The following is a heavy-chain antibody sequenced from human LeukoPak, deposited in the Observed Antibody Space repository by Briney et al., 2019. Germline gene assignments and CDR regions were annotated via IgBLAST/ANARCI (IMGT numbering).Heavy chain of an antibody. CDR2: VSPYNGNT. CDR3: ARNGRVRRVVKDLFEY. V-gene: IGHV1-18*01. Sequence: ATVKVSCKTSGYTFTDYDITWVRQAPGQGLEWMGRVSPYNGNTYYSQRFQDRVTITKDTSTGTAYMDLRNLRTDDTAMYYCARNGRVRRVVKDLFEYWGQGTLVAVSS. CDR1: GYTFTDYD. J-gene: IGHJ4*02. D-gene: IGHD3-10*01.